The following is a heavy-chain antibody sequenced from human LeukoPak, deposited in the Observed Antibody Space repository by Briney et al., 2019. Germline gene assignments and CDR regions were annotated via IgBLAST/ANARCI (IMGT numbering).Heavy chain of an antibody. CDR3: AKRGDVGDLLAPIWPY. D-gene: IGHD3-16*01. CDR1: GYTFTGYY. CDR2: INCNSGGT. J-gene: IGHJ4*02. V-gene: IGHV1-2*02. Sequence: ASVKVSCKASGYTFTGYYIHWVRQAPGQGLEWVGRINCNSGGTTYAENFQGRVTLTRDTSTNTIYMDLTRLSTDDTAVYYCAKRGDVGDLLAPIWPYWGQGTLVTVSS.